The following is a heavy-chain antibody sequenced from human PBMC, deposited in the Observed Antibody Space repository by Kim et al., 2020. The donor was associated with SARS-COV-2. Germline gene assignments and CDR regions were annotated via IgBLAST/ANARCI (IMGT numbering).Heavy chain of an antibody. CDR1: GFTFSSYG. CDR3: AKDYKYKVRLSSGGFDY. J-gene: IGHJ4*02. D-gene: IGHD6-19*01. V-gene: IGHV3-30*18. CDR2: ISYDGSNK. Sequence: GGSLRLSCAASGFTFSSYGMHWVRQAPGKGLEWVAVISYDGSNKYYADSVKGRFTISRDNSKNTLYLQMNSLRAEDTAVYYCAKDYKYKVRLSSGGFDYWGQGTLVTVSS.